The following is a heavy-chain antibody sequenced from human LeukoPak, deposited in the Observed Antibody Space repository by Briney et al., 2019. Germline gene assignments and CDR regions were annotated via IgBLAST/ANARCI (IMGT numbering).Heavy chain of an antibody. CDR3: ARDFRGSVDAFDI. Sequence: PSETLSLTCTVSGGSIMSYYWSWIRQPPGKGLEWIGYVYHSGSTNYNPSLQSRVTISVDTSKNQVSLKLNSVTAADTAVYYCARDFRGSVDAFDIWGQGTMVAVSS. CDR1: GGSIMSYY. J-gene: IGHJ3*02. CDR2: VYHSGST. V-gene: IGHV4-59*01.